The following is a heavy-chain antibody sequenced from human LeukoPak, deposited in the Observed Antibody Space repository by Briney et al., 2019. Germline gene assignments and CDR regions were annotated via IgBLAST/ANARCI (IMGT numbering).Heavy chain of an antibody. CDR2: ITSDGSGA. CDR3: ARALKHNSGYDWGGDY. V-gene: IGHV3-74*01. D-gene: IGHD5-12*01. J-gene: IGHJ4*02. Sequence: GGSLRLSCAASGFSFSDYWMQWVRQAPGKGLVWISRITSDGSGANYADSVNGRFTISRDNAKNTLYLQMNSLSAEETAVYYCARALKHNSGYDWGGDYWGQGTLVTVSS. CDR1: GFSFSDYW.